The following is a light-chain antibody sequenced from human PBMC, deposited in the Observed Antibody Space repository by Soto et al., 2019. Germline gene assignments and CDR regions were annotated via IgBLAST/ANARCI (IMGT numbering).Light chain of an antibody. V-gene: IGLV2-23*03. CDR3: CSYAGSSTV. Sequence: QSALTQPASVSGSPGQSITLSCTGTSSDVGSYNLVSWYQQHPGKAPKLMIYEGSKRPSGVSNRFSGSKSDNTASLTISGLQAEDEADYYCCSYAGSSTVFGTGTKVTVL. CDR2: EGS. CDR1: SSDVGSYNL. J-gene: IGLJ1*01.